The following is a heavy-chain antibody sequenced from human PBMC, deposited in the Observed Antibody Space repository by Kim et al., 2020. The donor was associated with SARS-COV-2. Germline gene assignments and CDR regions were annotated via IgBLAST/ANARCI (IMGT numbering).Heavy chain of an antibody. J-gene: IGHJ5*02. Sequence: ASVKVSCKASGYTFTSYAMNWVRQAPGQGLEWMGWINTNTGNPTYAQGFTGRFVFSLDTSVSTAYLQISSLKAEDTAVYYCARDAYYDFWSGARRDWFDPWGQGTLVTVSS. CDR3: ARDAYYDFWSGARRDWFDP. D-gene: IGHD3-3*01. V-gene: IGHV7-4-1*02. CDR2: INTNTGNP. CDR1: GYTFTSYA.